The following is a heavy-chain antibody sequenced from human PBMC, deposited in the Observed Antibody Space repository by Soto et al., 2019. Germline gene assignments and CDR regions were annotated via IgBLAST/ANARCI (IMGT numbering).Heavy chain of an antibody. V-gene: IGHV1-18*01. D-gene: IGHD4-17*01. J-gene: IGHJ4*02. CDR3: ARQPTVTTNY. CDR2: ISANSGNT. Sequence: GASVKVSCKASGYSFTSYGISWVRQAPGQGLEWMGWISANSGNTNYAQKLQGRVTMTTNTSTSTAYMELSSLRSEDTAVYYCARQPTVTTNYWGQGTLVTVS. CDR1: GYSFTSYG.